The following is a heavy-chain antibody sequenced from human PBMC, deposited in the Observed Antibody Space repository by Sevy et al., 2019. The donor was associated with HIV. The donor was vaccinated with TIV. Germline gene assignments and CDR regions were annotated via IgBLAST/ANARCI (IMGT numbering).Heavy chain of an antibody. CDR2: IWFDGRQI. J-gene: IGHJ6*02. D-gene: IGHD5-12*01. Sequence: GGSLRLSCAASGFSFSNYGMHWVRQAPGKGLEWVAVIWFDGRQIKYADSVKGRFVISRDNLRDTLYLQMNNLTVEDTAVYYCSSPAVAHGMDVWGQGTTVTVSS. CDR3: SSPAVAHGMDV. V-gene: IGHV3-33*01. CDR1: GFSFSNYG.